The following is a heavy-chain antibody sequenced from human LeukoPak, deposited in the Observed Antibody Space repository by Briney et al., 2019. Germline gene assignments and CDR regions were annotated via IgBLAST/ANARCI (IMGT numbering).Heavy chain of an antibody. CDR1: GFTFSSYA. CDR3: ARDLAAGDQDH. Sequence: GGSLRLSCAASGFTFSSYAMHWVRQAPGKGLEWVAVISYDGSNKYYADSVKGRFTISRDNSKNTLYLQMNSLRAEDTAVYYCARDLAAGDQDHWGQGTLVTVSS. D-gene: IGHD7-27*01. V-gene: IGHV3-30-3*01. CDR2: ISYDGSNK. J-gene: IGHJ4*02.